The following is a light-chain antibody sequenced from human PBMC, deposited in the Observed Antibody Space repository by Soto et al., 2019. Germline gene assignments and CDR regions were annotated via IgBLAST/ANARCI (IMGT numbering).Light chain of an antibody. CDR3: AAWDDSLSGYV. CDR2: RNN. J-gene: IGLJ1*01. V-gene: IGLV1-47*01. Sequence: QSVLTQPPSASGTPGQRVTISCSGSSSNIGSDYVYWYQQFPGTAPKLLIYRNNQRPSGVPDRFSGSKSGTSASLAISGLRSEDEADYYCAAWDDSLSGYVFEIWARVTVL. CDR1: SSNIGSDY.